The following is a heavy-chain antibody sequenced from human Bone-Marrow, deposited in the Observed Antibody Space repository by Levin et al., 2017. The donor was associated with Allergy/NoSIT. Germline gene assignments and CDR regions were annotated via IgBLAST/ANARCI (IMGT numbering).Heavy chain of an antibody. CDR2: IKSKTDGGTT. J-gene: IGHJ4*02. Sequence: GESLKISCAASGFTFSNAWMSWVRQAPGKGLEWVGRIKSKTDGGTTDYAAPVKGRFTISRDDSKNTLYLQMNSLKTEDTAVYYCTTFDIVVVPAVRDYWGQGTLVTVSS. CDR1: GFTFSNAW. D-gene: IGHD2-2*01. V-gene: IGHV3-15*01. CDR3: TTFDIVVVPAVRDY.